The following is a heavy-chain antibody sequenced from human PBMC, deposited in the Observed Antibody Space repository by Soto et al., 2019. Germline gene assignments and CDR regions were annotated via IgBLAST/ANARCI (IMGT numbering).Heavy chain of an antibody. V-gene: IGHV3-13*05. Sequence: QSGGSLRLSCATSGFTFSNFDMHWFRQVPGKGLEWVSAIGAARDPYYLGSVKGRFTISRENAKNSVYLQMNDLRAGDSAVYYCARAYTGRLPRRADYYYAMDVWGQGTTVTVSS. CDR2: IGAARDP. J-gene: IGHJ6*02. D-gene: IGHD2-2*02. CDR1: GFTFSNFD. CDR3: ARAYTGRLPRRADYYYAMDV.